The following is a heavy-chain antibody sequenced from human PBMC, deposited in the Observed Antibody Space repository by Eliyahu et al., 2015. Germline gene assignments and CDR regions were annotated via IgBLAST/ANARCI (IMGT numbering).Heavy chain of an antibody. CDR1: GFTFRSYG. J-gene: IGHJ4*02. Sequence: QVQLVESGGGVVQPGRSLRLSCXASGFTFRSYGMHWVRQAPGKGLEWVAVISYDGSDVNYADSVKGRFTISRDNSKNTLYLQMNSLRTEDTAVYYXAKDLDDYWGQGTLVTVSS. V-gene: IGHV3-30*18. CDR2: ISYDGSDV. CDR3: AKDLDDY.